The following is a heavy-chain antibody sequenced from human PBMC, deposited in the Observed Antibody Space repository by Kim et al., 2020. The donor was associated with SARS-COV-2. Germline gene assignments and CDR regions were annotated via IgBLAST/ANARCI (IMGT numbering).Heavy chain of an antibody. J-gene: IGHJ5*02. CDR3: ARPWGLYGDYSNWFDP. Sequence: SLKSRVTISVDTSKNQFSLKLSSVTAADTAVYYCARPWGLYGDYSNWFDPWGQGTLVTVSS. V-gene: IGHV4-39*01. D-gene: IGHD4-17*01.